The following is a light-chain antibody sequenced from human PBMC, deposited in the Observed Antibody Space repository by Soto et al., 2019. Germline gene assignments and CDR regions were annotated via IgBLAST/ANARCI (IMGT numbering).Light chain of an antibody. CDR1: QSVSSY. CDR2: DAS. Sequence: EIVLTQSPATLSLSPGERATLSCRASQSVSSYLAWYQQKPGQAPRLLIYDASNRATGIPARFSGSGSGTDFTLTISSLRPEDFAVYYCQQRSNFGGGTKVEIK. CDR3: QQRSN. J-gene: IGKJ4*01. V-gene: IGKV3-11*01.